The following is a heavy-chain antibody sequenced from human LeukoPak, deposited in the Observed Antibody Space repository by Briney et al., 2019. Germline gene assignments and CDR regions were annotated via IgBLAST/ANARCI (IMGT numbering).Heavy chain of an antibody. J-gene: IGHJ5*02. Sequence: PGGSLRLSCAASGFTFSSYAMHWVRQAPGRGLEWVAVISYDGSNKYYADSVKGRFTISRDNSKNTLYLQMNSLRAEDTAVYYCARDFLRGQLVRAQCSWFDPWGQGTLVTVSS. CDR3: ARDFLRGQLVRAQCSWFDP. V-gene: IGHV3-30*01. CDR2: ISYDGSNK. D-gene: IGHD6-6*01. CDR1: GFTFSSYA.